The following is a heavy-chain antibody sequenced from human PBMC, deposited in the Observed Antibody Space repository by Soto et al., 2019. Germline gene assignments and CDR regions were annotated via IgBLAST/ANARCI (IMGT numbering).Heavy chain of an antibody. CDR3: ARGVPQSDYDFWSGYFSSWSHYYYGMDV. J-gene: IGHJ6*02. D-gene: IGHD3-3*01. V-gene: IGHV3-74*01. CDR1: GFTVSSNY. CDR2: INSDGSST. Sequence: GGSLRLSCAASGFTVSSNYMSWVRQAPGKGLVWVSRINSDGSSTSYADSVKGRFTISRDNAKNTLYLQMNSLRAEDTAVYYCARGVPQSDYDFWSGYFSSWSHYYYGMDVWGQGTTVTVSS.